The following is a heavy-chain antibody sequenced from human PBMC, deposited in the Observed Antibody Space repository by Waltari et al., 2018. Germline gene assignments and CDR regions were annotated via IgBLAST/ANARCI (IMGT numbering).Heavy chain of an antibody. Sequence: QVQLQQWGAGLLKPSETLSLTCAVYGGSFSGYYWSWIRQPPGKGLEWVGENHHSGSTNYNPPLKRRVTISVDTSKNQFSLKLSSVTAADTAVYYCARGLRDIGTRGYYYYYYGMDVWGQGTTVTVSS. V-gene: IGHV4-34*01. J-gene: IGHJ6*02. CDR2: NHHSGST. D-gene: IGHD5-12*01. CDR1: GGSFSGYY. CDR3: ARGLRDIGTRGYYYYYYGMDV.